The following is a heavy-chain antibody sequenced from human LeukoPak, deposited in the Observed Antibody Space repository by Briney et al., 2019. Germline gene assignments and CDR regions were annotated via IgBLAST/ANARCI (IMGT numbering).Heavy chain of an antibody. V-gene: IGHV1-69*04. CDR3: ARNTQAIQPNWFDP. CDR2: IIPILGIA. J-gene: IGHJ5*02. D-gene: IGHD5-18*01. Sequence: ASVKVSCKASGGTFSSYAISWVRQAPGQGLEWMGRIIPILGIANYAQKFQGRVTITADKSTSTAYMELSSLRSEDTAVYYCARNTQAIQPNWFDPRGQGTLVTVSS. CDR1: GGTFSSYA.